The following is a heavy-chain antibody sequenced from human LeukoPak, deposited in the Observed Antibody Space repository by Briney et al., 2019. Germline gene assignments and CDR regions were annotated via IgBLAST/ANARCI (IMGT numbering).Heavy chain of an antibody. J-gene: IGHJ4*02. CDR1: GFAFSCYA. V-gene: IGHV3-23*01. CDR2: ISGSGGST. D-gene: IGHD3-10*01. CDR3: AKAIGYYGSGSFAIDY. Sequence: PGGSLSLSCAASGFAFSCYAMSWVRQAPGKGREWVSAISGSGGSTYYADSVKGRFTISRDNSKNTLYVQMNSLRAEDTAVYYCAKAIGYYGSGSFAIDYWGQGTLVTVSS.